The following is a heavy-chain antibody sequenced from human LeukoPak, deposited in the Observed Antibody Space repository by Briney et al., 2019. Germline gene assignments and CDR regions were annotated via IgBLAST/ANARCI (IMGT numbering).Heavy chain of an antibody. CDR2: INNDGSSA. CDR1: GFTFNNYW. Sequence: GSLRLSCAASGFTFNNYWIHWVRQVPGKGLVWVSRINNDGSSASYVDSVKGRFTISRDNAKNTLFLQMNSLRAEDTAVYYCARRGTGHGMDVWGQGTTVIVSS. V-gene: IGHV3-74*01. D-gene: IGHD1-1*01. CDR3: ARRGTGHGMDV. J-gene: IGHJ6*02.